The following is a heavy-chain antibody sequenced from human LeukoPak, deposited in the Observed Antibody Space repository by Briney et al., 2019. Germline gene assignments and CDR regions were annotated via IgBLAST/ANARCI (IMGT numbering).Heavy chain of an antibody. CDR3: ARDLSYVGYYFDY. J-gene: IGHJ4*02. CDR1: GFTFSSYS. V-gene: IGHV3-21*01. Sequence: GGSLRLSCAASGFTFSSYSMNWVRQAPGKGLEWVSSISSSRSYIYYADSVKGRFTISRDNAKNSLYLQMNSLRAEDTAVYYCARDLSYVGYYFDYWGQGTLVTVSS. D-gene: IGHD3-16*01. CDR2: ISSSRSYI.